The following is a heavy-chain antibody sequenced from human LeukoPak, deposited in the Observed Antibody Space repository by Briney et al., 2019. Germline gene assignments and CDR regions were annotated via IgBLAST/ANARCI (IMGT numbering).Heavy chain of an antibody. D-gene: IGHD3-22*01. J-gene: IGHJ4*02. Sequence: PGGSLRLSCAASGFTFSSYSMNWVRQAPGKGLEWVSSISSSSSYIYYADSVKGRFTISRDNAKNSLYLQMNSLRAEDTAVYYCARPSGSSGYYCGGYYWGQGTLVTVSS. CDR3: ARPSGSSGYYCGGYY. V-gene: IGHV3-21*01. CDR1: GFTFSSYS. CDR2: ISSSSSYI.